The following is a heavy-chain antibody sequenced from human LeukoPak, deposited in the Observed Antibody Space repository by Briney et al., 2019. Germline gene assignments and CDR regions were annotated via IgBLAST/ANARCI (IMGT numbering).Heavy chain of an antibody. D-gene: IGHD2-8*02. CDR2: ISSTSAYI. V-gene: IGHV3-21*01. CDR1: GFALKSYS. CDR3: ARVAVSGPTGWYDS. Sequence: GGSLRLSCAGSGFALKSYSLSWVRQAPGKGLEWVSSISSTSAYIYYADSVKGRFTISRDNVDNVVYLQMNSLGAEDTAVYYCARVAVSGPTGWYDSWGQGTLVIVSS. J-gene: IGHJ5*01.